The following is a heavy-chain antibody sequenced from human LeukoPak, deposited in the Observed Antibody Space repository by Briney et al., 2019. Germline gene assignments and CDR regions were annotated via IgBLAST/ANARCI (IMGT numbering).Heavy chain of an antibody. CDR3: AKDVSDGDYFDF. Sequence: PGGSLRLSCAASGFIFSTYGMHWVRQSPGKGLEWVAFMRYDGTNQYYVDSVKGRFTISRDNAKNTVYLQMISLRPEDTAVYYCAKDVSDGDYFDFWGQGILVAVSS. CDR2: MRYDGTNQ. V-gene: IGHV3-30*02. J-gene: IGHJ4*02. D-gene: IGHD3-10*01. CDR1: GFIFSTYG.